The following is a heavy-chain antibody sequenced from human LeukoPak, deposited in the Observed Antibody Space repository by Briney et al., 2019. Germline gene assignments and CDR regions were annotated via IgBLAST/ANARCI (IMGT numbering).Heavy chain of an antibody. D-gene: IGHD1-1*01. Sequence: ASVKVSCKASGYTFTSYGISWVRQAPGQGLEWMGWINPNSGGTNYAQKFQGRVTMIRDTSISTAYMELSRLRSDDTAVYYCAADLELERRVAFDIWGQGTMVTVSS. V-gene: IGHV1-2*02. CDR3: AADLELERRVAFDI. CDR2: INPNSGGT. J-gene: IGHJ3*02. CDR1: GYTFTSYG.